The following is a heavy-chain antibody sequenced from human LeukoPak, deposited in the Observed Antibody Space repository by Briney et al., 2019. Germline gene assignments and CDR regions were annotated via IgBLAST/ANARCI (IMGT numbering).Heavy chain of an antibody. D-gene: IGHD6-13*01. Sequence: KPSETLSLTCTVSGGSVSRISSYWSWIRQPPGKGLEWIGYIYYTGSTNYNPSLKSRVTISVDTSKSQFSLRLTSVTAADTAVYYCARDRTSATGRLVDYWGQGTLVTVSS. V-gene: IGHV4-61*01. CDR1: GGSVSRISSY. CDR3: ARDRTSATGRLVDY. CDR2: IYYTGST. J-gene: IGHJ4*02.